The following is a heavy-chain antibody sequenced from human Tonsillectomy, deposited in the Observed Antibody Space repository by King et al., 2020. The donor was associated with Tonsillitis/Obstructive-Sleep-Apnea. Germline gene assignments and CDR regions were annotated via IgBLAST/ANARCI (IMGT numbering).Heavy chain of an antibody. D-gene: IGHD3-22*01. V-gene: IGHV3-49*04. J-gene: IGHJ3*02. Sequence: VQLVESGGGLVQPGRSLRLSCTASGFTFGDYAMSWVRQAPGKGLEWVGFIRSKAYGGTTEYAASVKGRFTISRDDSKSIAYLQMNSLNTEDTAVYYCTREYYYDSSGSSDAFDIWGQGTMVTVSS. CDR3: TREYYYDSSGSSDAFDI. CDR2: IRSKAYGGTT. CDR1: GFTFGDYA.